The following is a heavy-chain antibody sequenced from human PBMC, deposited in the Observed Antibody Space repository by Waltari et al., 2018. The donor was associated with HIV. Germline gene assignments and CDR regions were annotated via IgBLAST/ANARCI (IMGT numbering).Heavy chain of an antibody. CDR2: MRYDGTNK. J-gene: IGHJ6*02. Sequence: QVQLVESGGGVVKPGGSLSLSCAASGFPFTGYAIPWVRQAPGKGLEWVAFMRYDGTNKYYADSVKGRFTISRDNSKNSLYLQMNSLRAEDTALYYCAKEGATLTTSAYFYYYGMDVWGQGTTVTVSS. D-gene: IGHD4-4*01. V-gene: IGHV3-30*02. CDR1: GFPFTGYA. CDR3: AKEGATLTTSAYFYYYGMDV.